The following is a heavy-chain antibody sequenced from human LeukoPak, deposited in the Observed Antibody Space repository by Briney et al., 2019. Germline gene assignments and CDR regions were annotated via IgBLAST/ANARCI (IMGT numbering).Heavy chain of an antibody. CDR3: ARDKGSSWNDFNWFDP. CDR2: ISAYNGNT. Sequence: ASVKVSCKASGYTFTSYGISWVRQAPGQGLEWMGWISAYNGNTNYAQKLQGRVTMTTDTSTSTAYMELRSLRSDETAVYYCARDKGSSWNDFNWFDPWGQGTLVTVSS. D-gene: IGHD6-13*01. V-gene: IGHV1-18*01. J-gene: IGHJ5*02. CDR1: GYTFTSYG.